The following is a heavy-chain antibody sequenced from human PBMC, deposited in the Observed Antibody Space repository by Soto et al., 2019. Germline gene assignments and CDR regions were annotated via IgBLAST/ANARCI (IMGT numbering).Heavy chain of an antibody. V-gene: IGHV3-48*03. J-gene: IGHJ4*02. CDR2: IGTSGGPT. Sequence: EVQLVESGGGLVQPGGSLRLSCAASGFSFSTYEMMWVRQAPGKGLEWVSYIGTSGGPTYYADSVKGRFTISRDNSKNSLYLEVNRLGDEDTALYYCATSLSGYYYNCWGQGTLVTVSS. CDR1: GFSFSTYE. CDR3: ATSLSGYYYNC. D-gene: IGHD3-22*01.